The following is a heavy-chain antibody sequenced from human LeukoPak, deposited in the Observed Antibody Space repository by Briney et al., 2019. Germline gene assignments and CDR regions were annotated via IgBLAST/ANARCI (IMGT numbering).Heavy chain of an antibody. CDR3: AKEGCGVDCYYYYGMDI. J-gene: IGHJ6*02. Sequence: QTGGSLRLSCAASGFNFRSYGMHWVRQAPGQGLECVAVISYEGSKKYYADSVKGRFTISRDNSKNTLYLQMNSLRAEDTALYYCAKEGCGVDCYYYYGMDIWGQGTTVTVSS. CDR1: GFNFRSYG. D-gene: IGHD2-21*02. CDR2: ISYEGSKK. V-gene: IGHV3-30*18.